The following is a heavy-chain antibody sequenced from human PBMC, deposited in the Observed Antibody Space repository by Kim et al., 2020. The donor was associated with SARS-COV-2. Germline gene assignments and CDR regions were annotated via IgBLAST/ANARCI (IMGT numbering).Heavy chain of an antibody. CDR1: GGTFSSYT. CDR3: ARVDVWGYYDSPEFDY. CDR2: IIPILGIA. Sequence: SVKVSCKASGGTFSSYTISWVRQAPGQGLEWMGRIIPILGIANYAQKFQGRVTITADKSTSTAYMELSSLRSEDTAVYYCARVDVWGYYDSPEFDYWGQGTLVTVSS. J-gene: IGHJ4*02. D-gene: IGHD3-22*01. V-gene: IGHV1-69*02.